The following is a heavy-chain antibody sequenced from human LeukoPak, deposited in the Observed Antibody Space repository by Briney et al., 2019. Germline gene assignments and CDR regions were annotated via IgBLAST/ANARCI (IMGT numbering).Heavy chain of an antibody. CDR3: ARDPPRGEYHFDY. CDR2: IWYDGSNK. CDR1: GFTFNSYG. V-gene: IGHV3-33*01. J-gene: IGHJ4*02. D-gene: IGHD3-16*01. Sequence: GRSLRLSCAASGFTFNSYGMHWVRQAPGKGLEWVAVIWYDGSNKYYADSVKGRFTISRDNSNNTLYLQMNNLRADDTAVYYCARDPPRGEYHFDYWGQGTLVTVSS.